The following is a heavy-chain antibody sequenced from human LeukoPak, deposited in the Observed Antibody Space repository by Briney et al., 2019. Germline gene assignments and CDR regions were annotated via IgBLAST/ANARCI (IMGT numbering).Heavy chain of an antibody. CDR2: ISGSGGST. CDR3: AKVGGYSSGWYLSYFDY. Sequence: GGSLRLSCAASGFTFSLYNMNWVRQAPGKGLEWVSAISGSGGSTYYADSVKGRFTISRDNSKNTLYLQMNSLRAEDTAVYYCAKVGGYSSGWYLSYFDYWGQGTLVTVSS. V-gene: IGHV3-23*01. D-gene: IGHD6-19*01. CDR1: GFTFSLYN. J-gene: IGHJ4*02.